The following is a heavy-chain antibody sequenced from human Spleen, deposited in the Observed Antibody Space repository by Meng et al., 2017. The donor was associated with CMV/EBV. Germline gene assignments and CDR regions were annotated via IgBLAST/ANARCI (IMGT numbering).Heavy chain of an antibody. CDR2: MNPNSGNT. V-gene: IGHV1-8*03. CDR3: ARAQGYCSSTSCYYFDY. CDR1: YTFTSYD. J-gene: IGHJ4*02. D-gene: IGHD2-2*01. Sequence: YTFTSYDINWVRQATGQGLEWMGWMNPNSGNTGYAQKFQGRVTITRNTSISTAYMELSSLRSEDTAVYYCARAQGYCSSTSCYYFDYWGQGTLVTASS.